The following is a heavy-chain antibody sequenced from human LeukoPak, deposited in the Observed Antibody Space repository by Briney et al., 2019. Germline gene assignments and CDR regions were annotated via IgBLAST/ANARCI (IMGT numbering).Heavy chain of an antibody. CDR3: ARSRDGDNLDY. CDR1: GGSIGSYY. D-gene: IGHD5-24*01. CDR2: IYNSGST. J-gene: IGHJ4*02. Sequence: PSGTLSLTCTVSGGSIGSYYWTWIRQPPGKGLEWIGYIYNSGSTNYNHYLKSRVTISVDTSKYQFPLKLSSVTAADTAVYYCARSRDGDNLDYWGQGTLVTVSS. V-gene: IGHV4-59*01.